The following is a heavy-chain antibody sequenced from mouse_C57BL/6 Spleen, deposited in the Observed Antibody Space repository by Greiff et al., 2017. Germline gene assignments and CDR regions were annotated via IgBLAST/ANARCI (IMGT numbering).Heavy chain of an antibody. J-gene: IGHJ2*01. D-gene: IGHD1-1*01. CDR2: INYDGSST. V-gene: IGHV5-16*01. Sequence: EVKVEESEGGLVQPGSSMKLSCTASGFTFSDYYMAWVRQVPEKGLEWVANINYDGSSTYYLDSLKSRFIISSDNAKNILYLQMSSLKSEDTATYYCARSTTVVAHFDYWGQGTTLTVSS. CDR3: ARSTTVVAHFDY. CDR1: GFTFSDYY.